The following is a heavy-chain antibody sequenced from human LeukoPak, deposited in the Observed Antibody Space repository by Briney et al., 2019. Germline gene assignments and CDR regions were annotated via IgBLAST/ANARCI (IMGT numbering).Heavy chain of an antibody. Sequence: SETLSLTCTVSGGSISSSTYYWGWIRQPAGKGLEWIGRIYTSGSTNYNPSLKSRVTISVDTSKNQFSLKLSSVTAADTAVYYCARGGSGWNYYYYYMDVWGKGTTVTISS. D-gene: IGHD6-19*01. CDR1: GGSISSSTYY. V-gene: IGHV4-61*02. CDR3: ARGGSGWNYYYYYMDV. CDR2: IYTSGST. J-gene: IGHJ6*03.